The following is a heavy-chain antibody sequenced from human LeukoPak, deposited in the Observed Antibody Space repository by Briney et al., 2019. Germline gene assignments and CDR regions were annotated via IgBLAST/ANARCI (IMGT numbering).Heavy chain of an antibody. CDR2: IKPDSGAT. Sequence: GASVKVSCKASGYTFTVHYLHWLRQAPGQGLEWMGWIKPDSGATNFAHNFQGRVTMTSDTSINTAYMELSSLTSDDSAMYYCARDHDYGPDYWGQGTPVTVSS. D-gene: IGHD4/OR15-4a*01. CDR1: GYTFTVHY. V-gene: IGHV1-2*02. CDR3: ARDHDYGPDY. J-gene: IGHJ4*02.